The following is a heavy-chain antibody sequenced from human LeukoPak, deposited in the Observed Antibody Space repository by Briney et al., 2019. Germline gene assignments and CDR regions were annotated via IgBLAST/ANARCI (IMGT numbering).Heavy chain of an antibody. CDR1: GGSVSSGSYY. CDR2: ISYSGST. D-gene: IGHD3-3*01. Sequence: SETLSLTCTVSGGSVSSGSYYWSWIRQPPGKGLEWIGYISYSGSTNYNPSLKSRVTISVDTSKNQFSLKLTSVTAADTAMYYCARVVTIFGVVPLYYFDYWGQGTLVTVSS. CDR3: ARVVTIFGVVPLYYFDY. V-gene: IGHV4-61*01. J-gene: IGHJ4*02.